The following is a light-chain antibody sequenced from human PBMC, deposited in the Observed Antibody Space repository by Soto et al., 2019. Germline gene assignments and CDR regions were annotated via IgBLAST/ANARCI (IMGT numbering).Light chain of an antibody. CDR3: QQRSNWPPIT. J-gene: IGKJ5*01. CDR1: QSVSSNY. CDR2: RAS. V-gene: IGKV3D-20*02. Sequence: EIVLTQSPGTLSLSPGERATLSCRASQSVSSNYLAWYQQKPGQAPKVLIYRASIRATGIPARFSGSGSGTEFTLTISSLQSEDFAVYYCQQRSNWPPITFGQGTRLEIK.